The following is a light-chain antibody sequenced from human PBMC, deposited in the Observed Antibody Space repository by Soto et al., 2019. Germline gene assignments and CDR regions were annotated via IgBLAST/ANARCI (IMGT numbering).Light chain of an antibody. CDR1: QSISSW. CDR3: QQYNSYSWT. Sequence: DIQMTQSPSTLSASVGDRVTITCRASQSISSWLAWYQQKPGKAPKLLSYKASSLESGVPARFSGSGSGTEFTLTISSLQPDDFATYCRQQYNSYSWTFGQGTKVEIK. V-gene: IGKV1-5*03. J-gene: IGKJ1*01. CDR2: KAS.